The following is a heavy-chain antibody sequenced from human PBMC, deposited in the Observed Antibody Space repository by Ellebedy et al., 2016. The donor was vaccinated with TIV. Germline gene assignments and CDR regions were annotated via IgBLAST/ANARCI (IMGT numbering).Heavy chain of an antibody. CDR2: INPSNGGT. CDR3: ARRKGRADL. D-gene: IGHD3-10*01. J-gene: IGHJ5*02. Sequence: ASVKVSCXASAYTFTAYYVHWVRQSPGQGLEWMGMINPSNGGTTYAQNFQCRVAMTRDTSTSTLYLELSSLTSEDTAVYYCARRKGRADLWGQGTLVTVSS. V-gene: IGHV1-46*01. CDR1: AYTFTAYY.